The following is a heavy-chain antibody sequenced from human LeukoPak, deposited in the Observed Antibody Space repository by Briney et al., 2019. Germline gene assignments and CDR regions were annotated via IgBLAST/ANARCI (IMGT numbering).Heavy chain of an antibody. V-gene: IGHV1-18*01. CDR2: ISVYNGDI. Sequence: ASVKVSCKASGYTFSSFGFMWVRQAPGQGLDWMGWISVYNGDIRYAQKFQGRVTMTTDTSTSTAYMELRSLTSDDTAVYYCARDGGDLLRVDYWGQGTQVTVSS. CDR1: GYTFSSFG. D-gene: IGHD1-26*01. CDR3: ARDGGDLLRVDY. J-gene: IGHJ4*02.